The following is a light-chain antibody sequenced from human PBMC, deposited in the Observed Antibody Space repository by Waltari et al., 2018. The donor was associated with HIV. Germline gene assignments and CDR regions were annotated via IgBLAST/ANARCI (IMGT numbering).Light chain of an antibody. J-gene: IGKJ1*01. V-gene: IGKV4-1*01. CDR3: HQYYSPPQT. CDR1: QSVFYSSNNKYY. Sequence: DIVLTQSPDSLAVSLGERATINCKSSQSVFYSSNNKYYLAWYQQKPGQPPKLLIYWAFTREVWVPDRFSGSGSGTDFTLTMSSLHAEDVAVYYCHQYYSPPQTFGLGTRVEIK. CDR2: WAF.